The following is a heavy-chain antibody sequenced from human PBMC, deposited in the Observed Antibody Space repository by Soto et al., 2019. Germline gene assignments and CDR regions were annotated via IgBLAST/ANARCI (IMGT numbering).Heavy chain of an antibody. J-gene: IGHJ3*02. D-gene: IGHD5-12*01. CDR3: AYSGYDCDAFDI. CDR1: GFTFSSYG. V-gene: IGHV3-30*03. CDR2: ISYDGSNK. Sequence: QVQLVESGGGVVQPGRSLRLSCAASGFTFSSYGMHWVRQAPGKGLEWVAVISYDGSNKYYADSVKGRFTISRVNSMVTLFLKMNSLRAENTALYCCAYSGYDCDAFDIWGQGTMVTVSS.